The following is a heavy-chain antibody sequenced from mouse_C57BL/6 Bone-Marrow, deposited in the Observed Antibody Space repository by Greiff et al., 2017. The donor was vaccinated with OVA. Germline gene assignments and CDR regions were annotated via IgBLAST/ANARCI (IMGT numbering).Heavy chain of an antibody. CDR1: GYTFTSYW. D-gene: IGHD1-1*01. Sequence: VQLQQPGAELVKPGASVKLSCKASGYTFTSYWMQWVKQRPGQGLEWIGEIDTTDGYTNYNQKFKGKATLTVDTSSSTAYMQLSSLTSEDSSVYYCARGVTTVVALDYWGQGTTLTVSS. J-gene: IGHJ2*01. CDR3: ARGVTTVVALDY. V-gene: IGHV1-50*01. CDR2: IDTTDGYT.